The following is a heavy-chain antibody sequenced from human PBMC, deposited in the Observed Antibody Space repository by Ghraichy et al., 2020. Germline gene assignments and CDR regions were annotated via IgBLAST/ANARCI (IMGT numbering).Heavy chain of an antibody. CDR1: GFTFSSYS. Sequence: GGSLRLSCAASGFTFSSYSMNWVRQAPGKGLEWVSYISSSSSNKYYADSVKGRFTISRDNAKNSLYLQMNSLRDEDTAVYYCARGSGGAGFAFDIWSQGTLVTVSS. V-gene: IGHV3-48*02. J-gene: IGHJ3*02. D-gene: IGHD6-19*01. CDR3: ARGSGGAGFAFDI. CDR2: ISSSSSNK.